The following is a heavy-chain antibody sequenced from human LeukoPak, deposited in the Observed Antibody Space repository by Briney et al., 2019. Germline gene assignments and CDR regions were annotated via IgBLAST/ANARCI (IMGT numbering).Heavy chain of an antibody. D-gene: IGHD1-7*01. CDR1: GGSISSYY. CDR3: ARLNWNYWFDP. CDR2: IYTSGST. V-gene: IGHV4-4*07. J-gene: IGHJ5*02. Sequence: SETLFLTCTVSGGSISSYYWSWIRQPAGKGLEWIGRIYTSGSTYYNPSLKSRVTISVDTSKNQFSLKLSSVTAADTAVYYCARLNWNYWFDPWGQGTLVTVSS.